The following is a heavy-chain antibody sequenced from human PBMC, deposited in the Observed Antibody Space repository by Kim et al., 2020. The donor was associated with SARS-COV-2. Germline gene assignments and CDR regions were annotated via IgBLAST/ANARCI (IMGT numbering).Heavy chain of an antibody. J-gene: IGHJ4*02. CDR2: INHSGST. V-gene: IGHV4-34*01. CDR3: ARGYSSGSKKVFHY. Sequence: SETLSLTCAVYGGSFSGYYWSWIRQPPGKGLEWIGEINHSGSTNYNPSLKSRVTISVDTSKNQFSLKLSSVTAADTAVYYCARGYSSGSKKVFHYWGQGTLVTVSS. D-gene: IGHD6-19*01. CDR1: GGSFSGYY.